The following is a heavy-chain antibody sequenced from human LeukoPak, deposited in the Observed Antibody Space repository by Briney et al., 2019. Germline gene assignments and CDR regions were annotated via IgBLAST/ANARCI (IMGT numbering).Heavy chain of an antibody. CDR2: IYPGGSDT. CDR3: ARHEIQYEALNWFDP. J-gene: IGHJ5*02. CDR1: GYSFTSYW. D-gene: IGHD2-2*01. Sequence: GEPLKISCKASGYSFTSYWIGWVRQMPGKGLEWMGIIYPGGSDTRYSPSFQGQVTTSADKSISTAYLQWSSLKASDTAMYYCARHEIQYEALNWFDPWGQGTLVTVSS. V-gene: IGHV5-51*01.